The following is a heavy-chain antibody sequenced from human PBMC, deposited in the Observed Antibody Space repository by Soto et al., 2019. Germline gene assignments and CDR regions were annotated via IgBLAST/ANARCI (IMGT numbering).Heavy chain of an antibody. CDR2: ISAYNGNT. V-gene: IGHV1-18*01. J-gene: IGHJ3*02. CDR3: ASTRIAAAVTDAFDI. CDR1: GYTFTSYG. Sequence: ASVKVSCKASGYTFTSYGISWVRQAPGQGLEWMGWISAYNGNTNYAQKLQGRVTMTTDTSTSTAYMELRSLRSDDTAVYYCASTRIAAAVTDAFDIGGQGTMVTVSS. D-gene: IGHD6-13*01.